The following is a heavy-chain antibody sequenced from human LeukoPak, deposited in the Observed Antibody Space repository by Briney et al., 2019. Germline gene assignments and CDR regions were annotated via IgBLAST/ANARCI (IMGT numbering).Heavy chain of an antibody. V-gene: IGHV4-38-2*02. Sequence: DPSETLSLTCTVSGYSISSGYFWGWIRQPPGKGLEWIGSFYRGGTTYYNPSLKSRVTISVDTSKNQFSLKLTSVTAADTAVYYCARSHSGSYFFDYWGQGNLITVSS. J-gene: IGHJ4*02. CDR1: GYSISSGYF. CDR3: ARSHSGSYFFDY. D-gene: IGHD1-26*01. CDR2: FYRGGTT.